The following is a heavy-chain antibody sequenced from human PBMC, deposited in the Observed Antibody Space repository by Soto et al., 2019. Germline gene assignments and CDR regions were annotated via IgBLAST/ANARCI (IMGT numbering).Heavy chain of an antibody. J-gene: IGHJ6*02. D-gene: IGHD1-1*01. CDR3: ARSWNDRYYHYGMDV. CDR1: GDSFTDYR. CDR2: IYPGDSNT. Sequence: PGESLKISCKGSGDSFTDYRIGWVRQMPGKGLEWMGIIYPGDSNTGYSPSFQGQVTISADKSISTAYLHWNSLKASDTAMYYCARSWNDRYYHYGMDVWGQGTTVTVSS. V-gene: IGHV5-51*01.